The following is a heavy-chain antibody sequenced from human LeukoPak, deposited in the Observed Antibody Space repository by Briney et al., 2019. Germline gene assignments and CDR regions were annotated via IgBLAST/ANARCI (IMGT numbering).Heavy chain of an antibody. CDR1: GFTFSNSA. J-gene: IGHJ6*03. V-gene: IGHV3-23*01. CDR3: AKEVGDYYSYMNV. CDR2: ISGSGGST. D-gene: IGHD1-26*01. Sequence: GGSLRLSCAASGFTFSNSAMNWIRQAPGKGLEWVAAISGSGGSTYYADSVKGRFTVSRDNSKNTLYVQMNSLRAEDTAMYYCAKEVGDYYSYMNVWGKGTTVTVSS.